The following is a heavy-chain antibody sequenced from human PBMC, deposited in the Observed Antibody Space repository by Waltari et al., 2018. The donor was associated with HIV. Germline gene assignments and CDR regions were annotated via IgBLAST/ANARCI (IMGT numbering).Heavy chain of an antibody. D-gene: IGHD3-3*01. J-gene: IGHJ4*02. Sequence: QVQLVQSGAEIKKPRASVRLSCKAFGYSFDFDINWVRRPPGRGLEWVGWMNPDNGDAGYGHKFKGRFSLTRDTSTDTAYMDVDNLKSEDTAIYYCTKGRRGALFGDEWGQGTLVTVSS. CDR1: GYSFDFD. CDR2: MNPDNGDA. CDR3: TKGRRGALFGDE. V-gene: IGHV1-8*01.